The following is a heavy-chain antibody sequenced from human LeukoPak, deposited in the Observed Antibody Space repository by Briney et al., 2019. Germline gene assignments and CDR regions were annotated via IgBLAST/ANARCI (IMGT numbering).Heavy chain of an antibody. Sequence: GGSLRLSCAASGFTFSSYAMSWVRQAPGKGLEWVSAISCSGGSTYYADSVKGRFTISRDNSKNTLYLQMNSLRAEDTAVYYCAKDRPPPGYSGSYFEPGRYYYYYMDVWGKGTTVTVSS. CDR1: GFTFSSYA. J-gene: IGHJ6*03. CDR2: ISCSGGST. D-gene: IGHD1-26*01. V-gene: IGHV3-23*01. CDR3: AKDRPPPGYSGSYFEPGRYYYYYMDV.